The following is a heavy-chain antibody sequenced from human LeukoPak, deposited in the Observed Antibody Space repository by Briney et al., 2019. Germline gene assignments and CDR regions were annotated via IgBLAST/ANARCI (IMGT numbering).Heavy chain of an antibody. CDR2: IDPNTADT. CDR1: GNTFTGYR. V-gene: IGHV1-2*06. CDR3: ARLEDYVVDY. D-gene: IGHD4-17*01. Sequence: ASVKVSCKASGNTFTGYRMHWVRQAPGQGLEWMGRIDPNTADTLRARKFQGRVTLTRDTSISTAYMELRSLRSDNTAVYYCARLEDYVVDYWGQGTLVTVSS. J-gene: IGHJ4*02.